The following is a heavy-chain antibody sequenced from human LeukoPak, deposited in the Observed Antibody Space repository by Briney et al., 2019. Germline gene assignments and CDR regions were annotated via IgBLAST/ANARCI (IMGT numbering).Heavy chain of an antibody. CDR2: IYHSGST. D-gene: IGHD4-17*01. Sequence: PSETLSLTCAVSGGSISSGGYSWSWIRQPPGTGLEWIGYIYHSGSTYYNPSLKSRVTISVDRSKNQFSLKLSSVTAADTAVYYCARGDGDYVLPFDYWGQGTLVTVSS. CDR3: ARGDGDYVLPFDY. V-gene: IGHV4-30-2*01. J-gene: IGHJ4*02. CDR1: GGSISSGGYS.